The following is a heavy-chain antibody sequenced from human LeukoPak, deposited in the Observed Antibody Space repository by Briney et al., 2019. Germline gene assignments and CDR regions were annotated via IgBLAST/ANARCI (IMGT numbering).Heavy chain of an antibody. J-gene: IGHJ5*02. CDR1: GHTFTSYG. CDR2: TSTYNGNT. Sequence: ASVKVSCKASGHTFTSYGISWVRQAPGQGLEWMGWTSTYNGNTNYAQKLQGRVTMTTDTSTSTAYMELRSLRSDDTAVYYCARGAGTTMVRGVIITRWFDPWGQGTLVTVSS. D-gene: IGHD3-10*01. V-gene: IGHV1-18*01. CDR3: ARGAGTTMVRGVIITRWFDP.